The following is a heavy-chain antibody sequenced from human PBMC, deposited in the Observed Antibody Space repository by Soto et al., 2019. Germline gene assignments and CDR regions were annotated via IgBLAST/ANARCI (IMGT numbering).Heavy chain of an antibody. CDR1: GGSISSGGYY. V-gene: IGHV4-31*03. J-gene: IGHJ4*01. CDR2: ISYSGST. Sequence: QVQLQESGPGLVKPSQTLSLTCTVSGGSISSGGYYWSWIRQHPGTGLEWIGYISYSGSTYYNPSFKSRVTISVDTSQHQFALIRNSVTAADTAVYYCARGVLHWGQGTLVTVSS. CDR3: ARGVLH.